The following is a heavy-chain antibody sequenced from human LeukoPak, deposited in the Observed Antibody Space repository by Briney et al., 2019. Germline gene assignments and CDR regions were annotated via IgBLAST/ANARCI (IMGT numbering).Heavy chain of an antibody. J-gene: IGHJ6*02. Sequence: SETLSLTCTVSGDSISSTSHYWDWIRQPPGKGPEWIGNIYFTGSTYYCPSLKSRATISVDRSKNQFSLKLSSVTAADTAVYYCARVPAAPRLYMDVWGQGTTVIVSS. CDR1: GDSISSTSHY. CDR3: ARVPAAPRLYMDV. D-gene: IGHD2-2*01. V-gene: IGHV4-39*07. CDR2: IYFTGST.